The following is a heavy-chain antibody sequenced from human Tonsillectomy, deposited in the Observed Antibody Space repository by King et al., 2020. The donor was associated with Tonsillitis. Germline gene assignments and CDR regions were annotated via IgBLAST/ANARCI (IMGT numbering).Heavy chain of an antibody. Sequence: QLQESGSGLVKPSQTLSLTCAVSGGSISSGGYSWSWIRQPPGKGLEWIGYIYHSGSNYYNPSLKSRVTISVDRSKNQFSLKLSSVTAADTAVYYCARGRPDYVILTSVGWFDPWGQGTLVTVSS. J-gene: IGHJ5*02. CDR1: GGSISSGGYS. D-gene: IGHD3-9*01. CDR3: ARGRPDYVILTSVGWFDP. CDR2: IYHSGSN. V-gene: IGHV4-30-2*01.